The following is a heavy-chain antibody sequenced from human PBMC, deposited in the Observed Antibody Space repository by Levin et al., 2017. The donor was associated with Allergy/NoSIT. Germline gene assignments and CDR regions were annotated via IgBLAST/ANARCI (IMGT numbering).Heavy chain of an antibody. CDR3: AGSEEVRDAYDI. Sequence: SETLSLTCAVYGGSFSGYYWSWIRQPPGKGLEWIGEINHSGSTNYNPSLKSRVTISVDTSKNQFSLKLSSVTAADTAVYYCAGSEEVRDAYDIWGQGTMVTVSS. V-gene: IGHV4-34*01. CDR1: GGSFSGYY. CDR2: INHSGST. J-gene: IGHJ3*02. D-gene: IGHD3-10*01.